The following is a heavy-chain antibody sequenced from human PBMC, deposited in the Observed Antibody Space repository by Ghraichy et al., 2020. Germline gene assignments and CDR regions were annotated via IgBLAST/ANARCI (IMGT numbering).Heavy chain of an antibody. CDR3: AGSFAVIRYFNL. V-gene: IGHV4-39*02. CDR1: GGSISSSNYY. Sequence: ETLSLTCTVSGGSISSSNYYWGWIRQSPGKGLEWIGSIHHSGSTYYNPSLESRVTISVDTSKTHFSLMLSSVTAADTAVYYCAGSFAVIRYFNLWGRGTLVTVSS. J-gene: IGHJ2*01. D-gene: IGHD2/OR15-2a*01. CDR2: IHHSGST.